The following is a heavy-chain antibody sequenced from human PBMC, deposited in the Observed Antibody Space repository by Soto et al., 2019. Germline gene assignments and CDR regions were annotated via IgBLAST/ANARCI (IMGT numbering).Heavy chain of an antibody. CDR2: IYQSGVT. D-gene: IGHD6-19*01. Sequence: SETLSLTCNMSGDSYSISTYSWSWIRQPPGKALQWVGFIYQSGVTSYNPSLASRVSISLDRSNNQCSLKLKSVTAADTAVYFCAGMPYTSGLRFDPWGPGTLVTVSS. V-gene: IGHV4-30-2*01. CDR1: GDSYSISTYS. CDR3: AGMPYTSGLRFDP. J-gene: IGHJ5*02.